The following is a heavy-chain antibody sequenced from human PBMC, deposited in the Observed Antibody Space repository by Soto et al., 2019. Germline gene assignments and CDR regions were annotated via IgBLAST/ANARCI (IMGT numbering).Heavy chain of an antibody. J-gene: IGHJ6*02. V-gene: IGHV5-51*01. Sequence: GESLKISCKGSGYTFSTYWIAWVRQMPGKGLEWMGITYPGDSDTKYSPAFQGQVTISADKSINTAYLQWTSLEASDTAMYYCARHYDSSSLEYYYYGMDVWGQGTTVTVSS. CDR2: TYPGDSDT. D-gene: IGHD3-22*01. CDR1: GYTFSTYW. CDR3: ARHYDSSSLEYYYYGMDV.